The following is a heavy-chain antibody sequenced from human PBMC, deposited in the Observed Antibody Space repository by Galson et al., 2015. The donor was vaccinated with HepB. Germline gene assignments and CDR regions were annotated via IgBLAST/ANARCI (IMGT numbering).Heavy chain of an antibody. CDR1: GFTFRNYA. V-gene: IGHV3-23*01. CDR3: VNDYADKAVPLETAALFDY. J-gene: IGHJ4*01. D-gene: IGHD2-21*02. Sequence: SLRLSCAASGFTFRNYAMSWVRQAPGTGLEWVSGIIASGGGTYDADSVRGRFTISRDNSKNMLYLQMNSLRAEDSAVYYCVNDYADKAVPLETAALFDYWGHGAQGTVSP. CDR2: IIASGGGT.